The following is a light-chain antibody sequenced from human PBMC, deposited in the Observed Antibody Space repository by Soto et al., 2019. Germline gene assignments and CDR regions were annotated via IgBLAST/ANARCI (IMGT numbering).Light chain of an antibody. CDR1: QSVSRY. J-gene: IGKJ1*01. CDR2: GAS. CDR3: QQYGSSGT. Sequence: EIVLTQSPATMSLSPGERATLSCRASQSVSRYLAWYQQKPGQAPRLLIYGASNRATGIPDRFSGSGSGTDFTLTISRLEPEDFAVYYCQQYGSSGTFGQRTKVDIK. V-gene: IGKV3-20*01.